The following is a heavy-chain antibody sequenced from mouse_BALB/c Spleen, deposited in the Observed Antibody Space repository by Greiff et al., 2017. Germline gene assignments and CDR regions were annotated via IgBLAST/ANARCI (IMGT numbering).Heavy chain of an antibody. CDR3: AREVTTVVAKGWYFDV. J-gene: IGHJ1*01. V-gene: IGHV1-14*01. Sequence: EVHLVESGPELVKPGASVKMSCKASGYTFTSYVMHWVKQKPGQGLEWIGYINPYNDGTKYNEKFKGKATLTSDKSSSTAYMELSSLTSEDSAVYYCAREVTTVVAKGWYFDVWGAGTTVTVSS. CDR1: GYTFTSYV. CDR2: INPYNDGT. D-gene: IGHD1-1*01.